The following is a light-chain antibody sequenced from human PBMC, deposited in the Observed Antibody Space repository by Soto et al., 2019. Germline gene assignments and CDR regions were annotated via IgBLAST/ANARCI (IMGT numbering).Light chain of an antibody. Sequence: DIQMTQSPCSLSASVGDRVSITCRAGQSIGRYLSWYQQKPGEAPKLLISGASSLQSGVPSRFSGSGSGTDFTLTISSLQPEDFATYYCQQRYSTSITFGQGTRLEIK. CDR2: GAS. V-gene: IGKV1-39*01. CDR1: QSIGRY. J-gene: IGKJ5*01. CDR3: QQRYSTSIT.